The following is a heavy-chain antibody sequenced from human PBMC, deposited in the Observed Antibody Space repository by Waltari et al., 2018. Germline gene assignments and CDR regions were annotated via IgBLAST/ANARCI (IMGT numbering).Heavy chain of an antibody. CDR2: IYHSVNT. CDR1: GYSISSGYY. CDR3: AREDIVVVPAAPPYYYYYYMDV. D-gene: IGHD2-2*01. Sequence: QVQLQESGPGLVKPSETLSLTCTVSGYSISSGYYWGWIRQPPGKGLEWIGSIYHSVNTYYNPSLKSRVTISVDTSKNQFSLKLSSVTAADTAVYYCAREDIVVVPAAPPYYYYYYMDVWGKGTTVTISS. V-gene: IGHV4-38-2*02. J-gene: IGHJ6*03.